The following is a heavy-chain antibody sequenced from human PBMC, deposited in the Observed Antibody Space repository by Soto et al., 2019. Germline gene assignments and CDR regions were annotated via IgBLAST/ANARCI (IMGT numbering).Heavy chain of an antibody. CDR1: GFTFSNAW. CDR3: TTDLIIDYDILTGVDY. CDR2: IKSKTDGGTT. D-gene: IGHD3-9*01. Sequence: GGSLRLSCAASGFTFSNAWMSWVRQAPGKGLEWVGRIKSKTDGGTTDYAAPVKGRFTISRDDSKNTLYLQMNSLKTEDTAVYYCTTDLIIDYDILTGVDYWGQGTLVTVSS. J-gene: IGHJ4*02. V-gene: IGHV3-15*01.